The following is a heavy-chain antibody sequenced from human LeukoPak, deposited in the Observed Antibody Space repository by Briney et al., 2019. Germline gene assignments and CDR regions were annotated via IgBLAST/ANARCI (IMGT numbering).Heavy chain of an antibody. J-gene: IGHJ4*02. V-gene: IGHV3-72*01. CDR1: GFIFSDHY. Sequence: GGSLRLSCAASGFIFSDHYMDWVRQAPGKGLEWVGRTRNEANIYTTKYAASVKGRFTISRDDSKNSLYLQMNSLKTEDTAVYYCTTEGFADYWGQGTLVTVSS. CDR2: TRNEANIYTT. CDR3: TTEGFADY.